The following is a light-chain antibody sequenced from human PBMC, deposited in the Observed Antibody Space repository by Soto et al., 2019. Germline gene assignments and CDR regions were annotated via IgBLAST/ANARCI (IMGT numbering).Light chain of an antibody. Sequence: EVVTTQSPATLSVSPGERATLSCRASQSVNSNLAWYQQKPGQAPRLLIYGASTRATGIPVRFSGSGSGTEFTLTISSLQSEDFAVYYCQQYNNWPPLTFGGGTKVEIK. CDR3: QQYNNWPPLT. V-gene: IGKV3-15*01. CDR1: QSVNSN. J-gene: IGKJ4*01. CDR2: GAS.